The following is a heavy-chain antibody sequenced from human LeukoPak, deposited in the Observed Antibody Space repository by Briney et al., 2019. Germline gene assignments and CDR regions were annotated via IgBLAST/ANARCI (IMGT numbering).Heavy chain of an antibody. V-gene: IGHV4-34*01. CDR3: ARLKSDAFDI. CDR2: INHSGST. CDR1: GGSFSGYY. Sequence: SETLSLTCAVYGGSFSGYYWSWIRQPPGKGLELIGEINHSGSTNYNPSLKSRVTISVDTSKNQFSLKLSSVTAADTAVYYCARLKSDAFDIWGQGTMVTVSS. J-gene: IGHJ3*02.